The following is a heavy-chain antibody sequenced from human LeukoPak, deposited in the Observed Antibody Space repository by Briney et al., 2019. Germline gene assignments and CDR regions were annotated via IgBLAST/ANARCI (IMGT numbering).Heavy chain of an antibody. V-gene: IGHV3-7*01. Sequence: GGSLRLSCAASGFTFSSYWMSWVRQAPGKGLEWVANIKQDGSEKNYVDSVKGRFTISRDNAKNSLDLQMNSLRGEDTAVYYCARAGGYASSLAYWGQGTLVTVSS. CDR2: IKQDGSEK. J-gene: IGHJ4*02. CDR1: GFTFSSYW. CDR3: ARAGGYASSLAY. D-gene: IGHD5-12*01.